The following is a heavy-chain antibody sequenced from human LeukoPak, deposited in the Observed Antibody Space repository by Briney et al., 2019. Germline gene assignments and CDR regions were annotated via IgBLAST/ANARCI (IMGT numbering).Heavy chain of an antibody. V-gene: IGHV4-59*01. CDR1: GASISTYY. CDR3: ARHYYSDPFDY. Sequence: SETLSLTCTVSGASISTYYWSWIRQPPGKGLEWIGYIDYSGSTNYNPSLKSRVTISVDTSKNQFSLKLSSVTAADMAVYYCARHYYSDPFDYWGQGTLVTVSS. CDR2: IDYSGST. J-gene: IGHJ4*02. D-gene: IGHD4-17*01.